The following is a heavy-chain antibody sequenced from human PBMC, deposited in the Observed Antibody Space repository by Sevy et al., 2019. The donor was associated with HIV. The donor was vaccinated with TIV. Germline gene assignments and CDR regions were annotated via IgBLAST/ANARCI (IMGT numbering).Heavy chain of an antibody. CDR1: GFSLSTSGVG. Sequence: SGPTLVKPTQTLTLTCTFSGFSLSTSGVGVGWIRQPPGKALEWLALIYWDDDKRDSPSLKSRLTITKDTSKNQVVLTMTNLDPVDTATYYCAHSPQAAPWPGYYFDYWGQGTLVTVSS. D-gene: IGHD6-13*01. CDR2: IYWDDDK. V-gene: IGHV2-5*02. J-gene: IGHJ4*02. CDR3: AHSPQAAPWPGYYFDY.